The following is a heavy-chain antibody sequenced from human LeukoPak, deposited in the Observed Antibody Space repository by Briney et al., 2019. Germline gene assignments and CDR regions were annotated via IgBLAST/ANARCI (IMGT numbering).Heavy chain of an antibody. CDR2: ISSKSGTT. CDR3: AREKNDIVVTSYYFDY. Sequence: VASVKVSCKASGYTFTNYGINWVRQAPGQGLEWMGWISSKSGTTNYAPKVQDSVTLTRDTSTSITYMELRRLTSDDTAVYFCAREKNDIVVTSYYFDYWGQGALVTVSS. J-gene: IGHJ4*02. D-gene: IGHD5-12*01. V-gene: IGHV1-18*04. CDR1: GYTFTNYG.